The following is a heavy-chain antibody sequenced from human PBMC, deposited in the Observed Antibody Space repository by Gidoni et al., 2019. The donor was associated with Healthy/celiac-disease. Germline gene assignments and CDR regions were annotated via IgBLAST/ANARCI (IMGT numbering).Heavy chain of an antibody. Sequence: QVQLQESGPGLVKPSGPLSLTCAVSGGSISSSTWWSWVRQPPGKGLEWIGEIYHSGSTNYNPSLKSRVTISVDKSKNQFSLKLSSVTAADTAVYYCARGRGYCSSTSCQAGGAFDIWGQGTMVTVSS. D-gene: IGHD2-2*01. V-gene: IGHV4-4*02. J-gene: IGHJ3*02. CDR2: IYHSGST. CDR1: GGSISSSTW. CDR3: ARGRGYCSSTSCQAGGAFDI.